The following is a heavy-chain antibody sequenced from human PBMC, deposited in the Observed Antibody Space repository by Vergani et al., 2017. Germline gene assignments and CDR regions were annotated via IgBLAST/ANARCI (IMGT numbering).Heavy chain of an antibody. CDR2: ISGSGGST. CDR1: GFTFSSYA. D-gene: IGHD3-3*01. J-gene: IGHJ6*03. CDR3: AKDSALPYYDFWSGYYADYYYYYMDV. V-gene: IGHV3-23*01. Sequence: EVQLLESGGGLVQPGGSLRLSCAASGFTFSSYAMSWVRQAPGKGLEWVSAISGSGGSTYYADSVKGRFTISRDNSKNTLYLQMNSLRAEDTAVYYCAKDSALPYYDFWSGYYADYYYYYMDVWGKGP.